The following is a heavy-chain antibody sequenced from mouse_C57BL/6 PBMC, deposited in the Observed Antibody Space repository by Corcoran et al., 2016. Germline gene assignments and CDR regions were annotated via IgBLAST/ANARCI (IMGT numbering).Heavy chain of an antibody. Sequence: QVQLQQSGAELMKPGASVKLSCQATGYTFTGYWIEWVKQRPGHGLVWIGEILPGSGSTNYNEKFKGKATFTADTSSNTAYMQLSSLTTEDSAIYYCARREVYDYDRYYYAMDYWGQGTSVTVSS. V-gene: IGHV1-9*01. J-gene: IGHJ4*01. CDR1: GYTFTGYW. CDR3: ARREVYDYDRYYYAMDY. CDR2: ILPGSGST. D-gene: IGHD2-4*01.